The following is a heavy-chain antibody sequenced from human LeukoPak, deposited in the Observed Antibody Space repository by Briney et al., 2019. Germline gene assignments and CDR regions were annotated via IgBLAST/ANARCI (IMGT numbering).Heavy chain of an antibody. V-gene: IGHV4-34*01. CDR3: ARDDHSNYRFDY. J-gene: IGHJ4*02. CDR1: GGSFSGYY. Sequence: SETLSLTCAVYGGSFSGYYWSWIRQPPGKGLEWIGEINHSGSTNYNPSLKSRVTISVDTSKNQFSLRVSSVTAADTAVYYCARDDHSNYRFDYWGQGTLVTVSS. D-gene: IGHD4-11*01. CDR2: INHSGST.